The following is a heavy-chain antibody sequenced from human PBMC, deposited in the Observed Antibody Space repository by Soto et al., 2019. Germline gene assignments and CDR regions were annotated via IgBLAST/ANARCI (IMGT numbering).Heavy chain of an antibody. Sequence: PSETLSLTCTVSGCSVSSGSYYWSWIRQPPGKGLEWIGYIYYSGSTNYNPSLKSRVTISVDTSKNQFSLKLSSVTAADTAVYYCAREKGTWSSSSYGMDVWGQGTTVTVSS. D-gene: IGHD6-6*01. CDR1: GCSVSSGSYY. CDR2: IYYSGST. J-gene: IGHJ6*02. V-gene: IGHV4-61*01. CDR3: AREKGTWSSSSYGMDV.